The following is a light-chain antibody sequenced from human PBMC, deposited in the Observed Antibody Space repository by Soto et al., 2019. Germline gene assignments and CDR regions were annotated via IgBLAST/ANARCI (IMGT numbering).Light chain of an antibody. CDR3: QSYDDTLSGSWV. CDR1: SSNVGAASD. J-gene: IGLJ1*01. Sequence: QLVLTQPPSVSGAPGQRVTISCSGSSSNVGAASDVYWYQQLPGTAPRLLISVNNKRPSGVPDRFSGSKSGTSASLAITGLRPEDEADYYCQSYDDTLSGSWVFGTGTKLTVL. CDR2: VNN. V-gene: IGLV1-40*01.